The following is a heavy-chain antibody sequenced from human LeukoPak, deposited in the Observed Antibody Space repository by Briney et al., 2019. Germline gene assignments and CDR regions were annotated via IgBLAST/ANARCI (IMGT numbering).Heavy chain of an antibody. V-gene: IGHV1-69*06. CDR2: IIPIFGTA. CDR3: ARSRDIVVVEANYYYYYGMDV. D-gene: IGHD2-15*01. Sequence: ASVKVSCKASGGTFSSYAISWVRQAPGQGLEWMGGIIPIFGTANYAQKFQGRVTITADKSTSTAYMELSSLRSEDTAVYYCARSRDIVVVEANYYYYYGMDVWGKGTTVTVSS. J-gene: IGHJ6*04. CDR1: GGTFSSYA.